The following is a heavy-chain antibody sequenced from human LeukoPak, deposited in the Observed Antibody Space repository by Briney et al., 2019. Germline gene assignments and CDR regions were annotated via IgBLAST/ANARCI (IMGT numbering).Heavy chain of an antibody. CDR3: ARDVKAVRGVIAYYYMDV. Sequence: GGSLRLSCAASGFTFSSYWMHWVRHAPGKGLVWVSRINSDGSSTSYADSVKGRFTISRDNAKNSLYLQMNSLRAEDTAVYYCARDVKAVRGVIAYYYMDVWGKGTTVTISS. CDR1: GFTFSSYW. V-gene: IGHV3-74*01. CDR2: INSDGSST. D-gene: IGHD3-10*01. J-gene: IGHJ6*03.